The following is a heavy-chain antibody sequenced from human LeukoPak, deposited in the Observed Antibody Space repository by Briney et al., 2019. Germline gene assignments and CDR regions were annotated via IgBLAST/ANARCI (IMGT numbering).Heavy chain of an antibody. V-gene: IGHV1-2*04. CDR2: INPNTGAT. CDR3: ARSLTWIQLWLPY. Sequence: ASVKVSCKASGYTFTGYYLHWVRQAPGQGLEWMGWINPNTGATIYAQNFQGWVTMTRDTSISTAYMELSRLRSDDTAVYYCARSLTWIQLWLPYWGQGTLVTVSS. J-gene: IGHJ4*02. D-gene: IGHD5-18*01. CDR1: GYTFTGYY.